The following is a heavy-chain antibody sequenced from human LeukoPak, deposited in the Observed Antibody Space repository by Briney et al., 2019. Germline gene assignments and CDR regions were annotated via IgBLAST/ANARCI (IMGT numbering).Heavy chain of an antibody. J-gene: IGHJ4*02. V-gene: IGHV4-30-2*01. D-gene: IGHD1-26*01. CDR2: IYHSGST. Sequence: PSQTLSLTCTVSGGSISSGGYYWSWIRQPPGKGLEWIGYIYHSGSTYYNPSLKSRVTISVDRSKNQFSLKLSSVTAADTAVYYCARGSSGSYYGYFDYWGQGTLVTVSS. CDR3: ARGSSGSYYGYFDY. CDR1: GGSISSGGYY.